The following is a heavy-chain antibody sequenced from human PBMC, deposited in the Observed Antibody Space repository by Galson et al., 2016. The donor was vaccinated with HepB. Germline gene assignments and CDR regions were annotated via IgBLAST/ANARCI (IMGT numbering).Heavy chain of an antibody. V-gene: IGHV5-51*01. D-gene: IGHD1-26*01. CDR2: IYPGDSDT. CDR3: ARRIRGSYSFDL. CDR1: GYIFSSYL. J-gene: IGHJ4*02. Sequence: VKKPGESLRISCKGSGYIFSSYLIGWARQMAGKGLEWMGIIYPGDSDTRYSPSFQGQVTISADTSITTAYLQWSGLKASDTAMYYCARRIRGSYSFDLWGQGTLVAVSS.